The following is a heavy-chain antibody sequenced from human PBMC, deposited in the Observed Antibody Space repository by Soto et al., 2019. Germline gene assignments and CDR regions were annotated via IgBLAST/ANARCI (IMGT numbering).Heavy chain of an antibody. J-gene: IGHJ5*02. CDR1: GESLNEHY. D-gene: IGHD1-20*01. CDR2: INQYGTT. Sequence: QVQLQQWGAGLLKPSETLSLICAVSGESLNEHYWSWIRQSPGKGLEWIGDINQYGTTNYNPSLKSRVTISADTSKNQFFLRLTSVTAADTAVYYCARGAHISGVTRCFDPWGQGTLVTVSS. V-gene: IGHV4-34*01. CDR3: ARGAHISGVTRCFDP.